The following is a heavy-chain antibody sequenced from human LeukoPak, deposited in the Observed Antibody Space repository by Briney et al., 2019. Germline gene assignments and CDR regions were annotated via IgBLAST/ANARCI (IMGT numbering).Heavy chain of an antibody. CDR2: IIPIFGTA. Sequence: GASVKVSCKASGGTFSSYAISWVRQAPGQGLERMGGIIPIFGTANYAQKFQGRVTITADKSTSTAYMELSSLRSEDTAVYYCARVLRYFDWSGWFDPWGQGTLVTVSS. D-gene: IGHD3-9*01. CDR1: GGTFSSYA. V-gene: IGHV1-69*06. CDR3: ARVLRYFDWSGWFDP. J-gene: IGHJ5*02.